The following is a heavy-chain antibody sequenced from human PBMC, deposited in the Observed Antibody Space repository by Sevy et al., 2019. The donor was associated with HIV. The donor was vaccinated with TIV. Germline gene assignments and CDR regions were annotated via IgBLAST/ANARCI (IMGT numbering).Heavy chain of an antibody. D-gene: IGHD6-13*01. Sequence: ASVKVSCKTSGGTFSGYSISWLRQAPGQGLEWMGGIIAISGTTNYLQRFQGRITITADVSTRTVNMELRSLRIEDTGIYFCARDRDRGYFDPWGQGTLVTVSS. CDR2: IIAISGTT. V-gene: IGHV1-69*13. CDR1: GGTFSGYS. J-gene: IGHJ5*02. CDR3: ARDRDRGYFDP.